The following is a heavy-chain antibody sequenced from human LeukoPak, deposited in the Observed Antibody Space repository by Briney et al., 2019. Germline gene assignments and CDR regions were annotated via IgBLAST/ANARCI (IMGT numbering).Heavy chain of an antibody. J-gene: IGHJ4*02. V-gene: IGHV3-30*02. D-gene: IGHD6-6*01. CDR1: GFTFSSYG. Sequence: PGGSLRLSCAASGFTFSSYGMHWVRQAPGKGLEWVAFIRYDGSNKYYADSVKGRFTISRDNSKNTLYLQMNSLRAEDTAVYYCAKEPPRYSSSSWGPTLGDYWGQGTLVTVSS. CDR2: IRYDGSNK. CDR3: AKEPPRYSSSSWGPTLGDY.